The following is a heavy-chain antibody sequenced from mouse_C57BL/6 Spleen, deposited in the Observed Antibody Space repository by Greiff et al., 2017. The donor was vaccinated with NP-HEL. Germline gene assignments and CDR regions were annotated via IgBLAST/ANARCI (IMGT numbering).Heavy chain of an antibody. CDR2: IDPSDSYT. D-gene: IGHD1-1*01. Sequence: QVQLQQPGAELVMPGASVKLSCKASGYTFTSYWMHWVKQRPGQGLEWIGEIDPSDSYTNYNQKFKGKSTLTVDKSSSTAYMQRSSLTSEDSAVYYCARAYYYGSRDAMDYWGQGTSVTVSS. V-gene: IGHV1-69*01. CDR1: GYTFTSYW. CDR3: ARAYYYGSRDAMDY. J-gene: IGHJ4*01.